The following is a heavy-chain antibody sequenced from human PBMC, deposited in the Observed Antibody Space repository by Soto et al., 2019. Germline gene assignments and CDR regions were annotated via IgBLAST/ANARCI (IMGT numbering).Heavy chain of an antibody. Sequence: EVQLVESGGGLVQPGRSLRLSCAASGFTFDDYAMHWVRQAPGKGLEWVSGISWNSGSIGYADSVKGRFTISRDNAKNXMYLQRNGLRAEDTAVYYCASILIIGPTRGSYFDYWGQGTLVTVSS. V-gene: IGHV3-9*01. CDR3: ASILIIGPTRGSYFDY. CDR1: GFTFDDYA. D-gene: IGHD1-20*01. J-gene: IGHJ4*02. CDR2: ISWNSGSI.